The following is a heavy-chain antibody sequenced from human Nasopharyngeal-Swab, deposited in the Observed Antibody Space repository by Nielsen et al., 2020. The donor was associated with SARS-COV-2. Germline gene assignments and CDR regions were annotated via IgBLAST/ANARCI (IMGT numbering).Heavy chain of an antibody. D-gene: IGHD4-17*01. Sequence: GGSLRLSCVASGFTYSTYAMSWVRQAPGKGLEWVSVISGSGGNTYYADSVKGRFTISRDNSMETLYLQMNSLRVEDTAVYYCAKGVGYGDTGCFDEWGQGTLVTASS. CDR1: GFTYSTYA. J-gene: IGHJ4*02. CDR2: ISGSGGNT. CDR3: AKGVGYGDTGCFDE. V-gene: IGHV3-23*01.